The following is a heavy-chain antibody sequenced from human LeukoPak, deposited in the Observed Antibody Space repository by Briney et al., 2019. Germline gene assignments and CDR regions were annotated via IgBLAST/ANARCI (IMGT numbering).Heavy chain of an antibody. CDR3: ASAYNWNYGNWFDP. CDR2: IIPILGIA. CDR1: GYTFTSYG. J-gene: IGHJ5*02. Sequence: ASVKVSCKASGYTFTSYGISWVRQAPGQGLEWMGRIIPILGIANYAQKFQGRVTITADKSTSTAYMELSSLRSEDTAVYYCASAYNWNYGNWFDPWGQGTLVTVSS. D-gene: IGHD1-7*01. V-gene: IGHV1-69*04.